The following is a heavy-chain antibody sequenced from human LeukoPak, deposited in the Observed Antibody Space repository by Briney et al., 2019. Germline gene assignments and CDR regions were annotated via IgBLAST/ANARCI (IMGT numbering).Heavy chain of an antibody. CDR3: ARSGYSSSWYYLDY. J-gene: IGHJ4*02. CDR1: GGSISSGGYY. V-gene: IGHV4-31*03. Sequence: PSETLSLTCTVSGGSISSGGYYWSWIRQHPGRGLEWIGYIYYSGSTYYNPSLKSRVTISVDTSKNQFSLKLSSVTAADTAVYYCARSGYSSSWYYLDYWGQGTLVTVSS. CDR2: IYYSGST. D-gene: IGHD6-13*01.